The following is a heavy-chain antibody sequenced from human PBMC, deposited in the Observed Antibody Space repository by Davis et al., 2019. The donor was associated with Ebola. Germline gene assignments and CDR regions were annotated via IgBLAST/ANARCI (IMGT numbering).Heavy chain of an antibody. Sequence: GESLKISCVASGLTFSRYGMHWVRQTPGKGLEWVAFIWFDGRNAHYIDSVKGRFTIYRDNSKNTLYLQMSSLRPEDTAVYYCAKDPLGHTGENDYWGQGTLVTVSS. CDR3: AKDPLGHTGENDY. CDR1: GLTFSRYG. J-gene: IGHJ4*02. CDR2: IWFDGRNA. V-gene: IGHV3-30*02. D-gene: IGHD2-8*02.